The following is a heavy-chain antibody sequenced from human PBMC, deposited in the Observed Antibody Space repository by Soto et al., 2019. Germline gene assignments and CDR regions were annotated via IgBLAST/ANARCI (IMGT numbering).Heavy chain of an antibody. J-gene: IGHJ4*02. CDR2: ISGSGGST. CDR1: GFTFSSYA. CDR3: ARRSSACFDY. V-gene: IGHV3-23*01. D-gene: IGHD6-25*01. Sequence: GGSLRLSCAASGFTFSSYAMSWVRQAPGKGLEWVSAISGSGGSTYYADSWKGRFTMSRDNSKNTLYLQMNSLRAEDTAVYYCARRSSACFDYWGQGTLVTVSS.